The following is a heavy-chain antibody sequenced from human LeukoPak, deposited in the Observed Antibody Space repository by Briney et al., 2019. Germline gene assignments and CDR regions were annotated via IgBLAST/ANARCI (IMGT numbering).Heavy chain of an antibody. D-gene: IGHD3-9*01. CDR2: INPNSGGT. J-gene: IGHJ4*02. V-gene: IGHV1-2*02. CDR1: EYTFTDYF. CDR3: AAARLTGYHFAIY. Sequence: ASVKVSCKASEYTFTDYFMHWVRQAPGQGLEWMGWINPNSGGTNFAQKFQGRVTLIRDTSISPAYMELSRVRSDDTAVYYCAAARLTGYHFAIYWGQGTLVTVSS.